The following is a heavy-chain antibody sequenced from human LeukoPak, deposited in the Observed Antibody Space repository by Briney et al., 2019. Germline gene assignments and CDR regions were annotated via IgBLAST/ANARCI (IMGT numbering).Heavy chain of an antibody. J-gene: IGHJ6*04. D-gene: IGHD2-15*01. CDR2: IWYDGSNK. Sequence: GGSLRLSCAASGFTFSSYGMHWVRQAPGKGLEWVSVIWYDGSNKYYADSVKGRFTISRDDSENALYLQMNSLRAEDTAVYYCARDQAANYYYGMDVWGKGTTVTVSS. CDR3: ARDQAANYYYGMDV. V-gene: IGHV3-33*01. CDR1: GFTFSSYG.